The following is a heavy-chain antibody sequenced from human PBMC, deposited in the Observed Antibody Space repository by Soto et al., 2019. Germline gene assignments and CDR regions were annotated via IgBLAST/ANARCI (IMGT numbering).Heavy chain of an antibody. Sequence: HPGGSLRLSCAASGFTVSSNYMSWVRQAPGKGLEWVSVIYSGGSTYYADSVKGRFTISRDNSKNTLFLEMNTLRAEDTAVYYCAREKNSRFDYWGQGTRVTVSS. CDR3: AREKNSRFDY. CDR1: GFTVSSNY. J-gene: IGHJ4*02. CDR2: IYSGGST. V-gene: IGHV3-66*01. D-gene: IGHD6-13*01.